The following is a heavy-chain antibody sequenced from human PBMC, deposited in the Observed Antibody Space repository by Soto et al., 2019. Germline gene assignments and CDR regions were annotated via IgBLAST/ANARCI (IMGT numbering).Heavy chain of an antibody. CDR1: DGSFSSNYW. CDR3: ARTLLYSSGSTRGFDP. CDR2: IYHSGST. D-gene: IGHD5-18*01. Sequence: SETLSLTCAVSDGSFSSNYWWTWVRQPPGKGLEWIGEIYHSGSTNYNPSLKSRVTISVDKSKHQFSLNLTSVTAADTALYFCARTLLYSSGSTRGFDPWGQGTLVTVSS. V-gene: IGHV4-4*02. J-gene: IGHJ5*02.